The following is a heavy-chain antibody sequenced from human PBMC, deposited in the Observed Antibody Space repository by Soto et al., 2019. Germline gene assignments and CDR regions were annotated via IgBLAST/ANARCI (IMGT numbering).Heavy chain of an antibody. D-gene: IGHD6-19*01. CDR3: VKGWYVDY. CDR1: GFPFSSYA. Sequence: EVQLVESGGGLVQPGGSLRLSCSASGFPFSSYAMHWVRQAPGKGLEYVSAINNNGGTTYYADSVKGRFSISRDNSKNTLYLAMSRLRAEDTAVYYCVKGWYVDYWGQGTLVTVSS. CDR2: INNNGGTT. J-gene: IGHJ4*02. V-gene: IGHV3-64D*06.